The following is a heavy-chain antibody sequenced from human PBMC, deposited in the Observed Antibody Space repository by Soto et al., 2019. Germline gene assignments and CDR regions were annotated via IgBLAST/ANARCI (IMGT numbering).Heavy chain of an antibody. CDR3: ATSLGPSGWFDY. CDR1: RYTFPNYG. Sequence: QVQLVQSGAEVKNPGASVRVSCTASRYTFPNYGLTWVRQAPGQGPEWLGWIRLHNGETHYAPNFRGRVTMTTDTSTSTVYMELRGLRSDDTAMYYCATSLGPSGWFDYWGQGNPVTVSS. CDR2: IRLHNGET. J-gene: IGHJ4*02. V-gene: IGHV1-18*01. D-gene: IGHD6-19*01.